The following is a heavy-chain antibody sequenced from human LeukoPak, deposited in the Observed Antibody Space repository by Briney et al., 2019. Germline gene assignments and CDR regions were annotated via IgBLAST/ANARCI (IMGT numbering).Heavy chain of an antibody. CDR2: ISGGGGST. V-gene: IGHV3-23*01. J-gene: IGHJ6*01. CDR3: PLYSNGYHYYYYYGMAV. D-gene: IGHD3-22*01. CDR1: GFTFSSYA. Sequence: GGSLRLSCAASGFTFSSYAMSWVRQAPGKGLEGVSAISGGGGSTYYVDSVEGRFTISRDNSKNTLYVQMNSLRAEDTAGYDFPLYSNGYHYYYYYGMAVGREGTTVSASS.